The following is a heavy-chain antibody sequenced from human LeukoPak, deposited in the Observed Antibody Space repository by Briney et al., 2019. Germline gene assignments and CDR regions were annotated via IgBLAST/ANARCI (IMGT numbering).Heavy chain of an antibody. V-gene: IGHV1-8*03. CDR2: MNPNSGNT. CDR1: GYTFTSYD. D-gene: IGHD2-15*01. CDR3: ARGYCSGGTCYLVENWFDP. Sequence: GASVKVSCKASGYTFTSYDINWVRQVTGQGLEWMGWMNPNSGNTGYAQKFQGRVTITRNTSISTAYMELTNLRPDDTAVYYCARGYCSGGTCYLVENWFDPWGQGTLVTVSS. J-gene: IGHJ5*02.